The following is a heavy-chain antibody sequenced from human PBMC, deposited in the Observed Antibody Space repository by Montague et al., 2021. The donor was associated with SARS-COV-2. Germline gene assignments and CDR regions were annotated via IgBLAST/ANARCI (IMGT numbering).Heavy chain of an antibody. CDR1: GFSLSTPNVG. Sequence: PALVKPTQTLTLTCTFSGFSLSTPNVGVGWIRQPPGKALEWVAVIYSNDEKRYSPSLRTRLTITKDTAKNQVVLSLTYVDPVDTATYYCAHLIRYYDIFTGIPFDXWGQGSQVAVSS. J-gene: IGHJ4*02. CDR2: IYSNDEK. D-gene: IGHD3-9*01. V-gene: IGHV2-5*01. CDR3: AHLIRYYDIFTGIPFDX.